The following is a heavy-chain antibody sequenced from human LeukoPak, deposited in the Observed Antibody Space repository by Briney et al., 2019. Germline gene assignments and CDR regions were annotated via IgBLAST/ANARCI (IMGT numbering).Heavy chain of an antibody. J-gene: IGHJ6*03. V-gene: IGHV1-69*05. CDR3: ASGARFHCPMATTPYTNYYYYYMDV. CDR1: GGTFSSYA. CDR2: IIPIFGKA. D-gene: IGHD5-24*01. Sequence: ASVTVSFKASGGTFSSYAISWVRQAPGQGLEWMGGIIPIFGKANCAQNFQGRVTITTDESTSRAYIELSSLRYEDTAVYYCASGARFHCPMATTPYTNYYYYYMDVRGKGTTVTVSS.